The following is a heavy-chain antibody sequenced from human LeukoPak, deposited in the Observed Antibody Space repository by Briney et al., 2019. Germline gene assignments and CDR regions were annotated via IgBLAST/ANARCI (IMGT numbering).Heavy chain of an antibody. D-gene: IGHD1-26*01. Sequence: GGSLRLSCAASGFTFSSYSMNWVRQAPGKGLEWVSYISSSSSTIYYADSVKGRFTISRDNAKNSLYLEMNSLRAEDTAVYYCARMSVVGAISWWFDPWGQGTLVTVSS. CDR3: ARMSVVGAISWWFDP. V-gene: IGHV3-48*04. CDR2: ISSSSSTI. J-gene: IGHJ5*02. CDR1: GFTFSSYS.